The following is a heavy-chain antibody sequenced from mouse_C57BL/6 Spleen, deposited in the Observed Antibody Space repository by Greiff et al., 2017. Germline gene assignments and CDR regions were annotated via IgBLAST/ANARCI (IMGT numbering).Heavy chain of an antibody. V-gene: IGHV1-69*01. CDR2: IDPSDSYT. CDR3: ARRLRRGYYAMDY. J-gene: IGHJ4*01. Sequence: QVQLQQPGAELVMPGASVQLSCKASGYTFTSYWMHWVKQRPGQGLEWIGEIDPSDSYTNYNQKFKGKSTLTVDKSSSTAYMQLSSLTSEDSAVYYCARRLRRGYYAMDYWGQGTSVTVSS. CDR1: GYTFTSYW. D-gene: IGHD2-4*01.